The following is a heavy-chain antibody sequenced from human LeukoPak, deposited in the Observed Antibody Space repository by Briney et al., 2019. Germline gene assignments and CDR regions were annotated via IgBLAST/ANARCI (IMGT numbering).Heavy chain of an antibody. CDR1: GYIFTSYY. J-gene: IGHJ4*02. Sequence: ASVTVSCKASGYIFTSYYMHWVRQAPGQGLEWMGLIEPTGGDTVYAEKFQGRVTMTRDTSASTVYMELGSLTSEDTAVYYCARGDSGSYYYWGQGTLVTVSS. D-gene: IGHD1-26*01. CDR2: IEPTGGDT. CDR3: ARGDSGSYYY. V-gene: IGHV1-46*01.